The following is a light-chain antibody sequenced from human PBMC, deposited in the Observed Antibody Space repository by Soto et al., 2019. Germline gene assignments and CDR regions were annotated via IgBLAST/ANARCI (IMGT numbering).Light chain of an antibody. CDR2: EAS. V-gene: IGKV1-39*01. Sequence: DIQMTQSPSSLSASVGDTVTITCRASQTIAIYFNWYQQKPGKAPNLLIYEASSLQSGVPSRFTGRGSGTDFSLTISSLQPEDFATYYCQQSYNIPQTFGQGTRVEIK. CDR1: QTIAIY. CDR3: QQSYNIPQT. J-gene: IGKJ1*01.